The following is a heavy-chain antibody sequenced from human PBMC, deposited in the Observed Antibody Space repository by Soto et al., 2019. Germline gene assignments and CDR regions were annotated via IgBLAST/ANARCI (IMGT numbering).Heavy chain of an antibody. CDR2: IDYSGTT. CDR1: GGSISSSTYF. D-gene: IGHD1-26*01. V-gene: IGHV4-39*01. Sequence: QLQLQESGPGLVKPSETLSLTCTVSGGSISSSTYFWGWIRQPPGKVLEWIGSIDYSGTTYYNTSLRTRAPMSVDTSQNRFSLKLSSVNAADTAVYYCARHGANSGSYSDYCQHWGQGTLVTFSS. CDR3: ARHGANSGSYSDYCQH. J-gene: IGHJ1*01.